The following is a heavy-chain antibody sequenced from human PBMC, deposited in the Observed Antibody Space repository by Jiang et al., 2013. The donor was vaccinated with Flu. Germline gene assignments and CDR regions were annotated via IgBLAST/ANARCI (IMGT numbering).Heavy chain of an antibody. J-gene: IGHJ3*02. Sequence: GPGLVKPSETLSLTCTVSGDSINSGSYYWNWIRQPAGKGLEWIGRMYSTGRTDYNPSLRSRLTISRDTSKNQFSLRLSSVTAADTAVYFCARDLSHYCGDGFCYSRLVGSDIWGQGTMVTVSS. CDR2: MYSTGRT. CDR1: GDSINSGSYY. CDR3: ARDLSHYCGDGFCYSRLVGSDI. D-gene: IGHD2-15*01. V-gene: IGHV4-61*02.